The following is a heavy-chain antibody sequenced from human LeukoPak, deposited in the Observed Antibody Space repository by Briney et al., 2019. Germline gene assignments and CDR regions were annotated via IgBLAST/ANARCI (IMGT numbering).Heavy chain of an antibody. CDR3: ARGVLYCSSTSCYTNYYYGMDV. D-gene: IGHD2-2*02. J-gene: IGHJ6*02. CDR2: TYYSRST. Sequence: PSETLSLTCTVSGGSISSYYWSWIRQPPGKGLEWIGYTYYSRSTNYNPSLKSRVTISVDTSKNQFSLKLSSVTAADTAVYYCARGVLYCSSTSCYTNYYYGMDVWGQGTTVTVSS. CDR1: GGSISSYY. V-gene: IGHV4-59*01.